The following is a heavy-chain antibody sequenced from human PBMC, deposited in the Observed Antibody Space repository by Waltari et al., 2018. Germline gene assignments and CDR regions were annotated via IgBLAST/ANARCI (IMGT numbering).Heavy chain of an antibody. V-gene: IGHV1-2*02. CDR3: AREGSHLTTVNDF. CDR2: INPRNGET. CDR1: GYTFSAYY. D-gene: IGHD4-4*01. J-gene: IGHJ4*02. Sequence: LVQSGAEVKKPGASVRVSCKTSGYTFSAYYIHWVRQAPGQGLEWMGLINPRNGETKYTQTFHGRVTLTRDTSINTAYMELSSLIFDDTAVYYCAREGSHLTTVNDFWGQGTLVIVSS.